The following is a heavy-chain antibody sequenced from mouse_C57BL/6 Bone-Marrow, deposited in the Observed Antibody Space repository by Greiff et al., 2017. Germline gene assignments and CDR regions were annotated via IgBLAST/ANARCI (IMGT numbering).Heavy chain of an antibody. V-gene: IGHV5-9-1*02. D-gene: IGHD1-1*01. J-gene: IGHJ1*03. Sequence: EVMLVESGAGLVKPGGSLKLSCAASGFTFSSYAMSWVRQTPEKRLEWVAYISSGGDYIYYADTVKGRFTISRDNARNTLYLQMSSLKSEDTAMYYCTRGNYGSSYGYFDVWGTGTTVTVSS. CDR3: TRGNYGSSYGYFDV. CDR1: GFTFSSYA. CDR2: ISSGGDYI.